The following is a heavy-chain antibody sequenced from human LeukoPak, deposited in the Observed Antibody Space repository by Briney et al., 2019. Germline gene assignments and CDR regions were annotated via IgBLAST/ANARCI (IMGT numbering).Heavy chain of an antibody. J-gene: IGHJ4*02. CDR2: IKQDGSEE. D-gene: IGHD5-18*01. Sequence: GGSLGLSCAASGFTFSSYWMSWVRQAPGKGLEWVANIKQDGSEEYYVDSVKGRFTISRDNSKNTLYLHMNGLRVEDTAIYYCARDERWIQFNYWGQGTLVTVSS. V-gene: IGHV3-7*03. CDR3: ARDERWIQFNY. CDR1: GFTFSSYW.